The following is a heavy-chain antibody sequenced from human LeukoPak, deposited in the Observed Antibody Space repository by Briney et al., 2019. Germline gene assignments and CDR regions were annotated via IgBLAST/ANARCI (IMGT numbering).Heavy chain of an antibody. Sequence: GASVTVSCKTSGYTFTSYDINWLRQAPGQGPEWMGRVSPNSGDSDYAQKFQGRVTMTRDTSISTAYMELSSLTYEDTAVYYCASYNGYAKWGQGTLVTVSS. CDR2: VSPNSGDS. D-gene: IGHD5-12*01. J-gene: IGHJ4*02. V-gene: IGHV1-8*01. CDR1: GYTFTSYD. CDR3: ASYNGYAK.